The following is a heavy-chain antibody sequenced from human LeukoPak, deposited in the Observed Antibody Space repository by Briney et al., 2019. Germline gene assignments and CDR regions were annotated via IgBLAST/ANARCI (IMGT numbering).Heavy chain of an antibody. Sequence: SGGPLRLSCAASGFTFSAYHINWVRQAPGKGLEWISYISTAGTTIHYADSVKGRFAISRDNAKSSLYLQMNSLRDEDTAVYYCARVWQDYSGVDYWGQGTLVTVSS. D-gene: IGHD2-21*01. V-gene: IGHV3-48*02. CDR1: GFTFSAYH. CDR2: ISTAGTTI. CDR3: ARVWQDYSGVDY. J-gene: IGHJ4*02.